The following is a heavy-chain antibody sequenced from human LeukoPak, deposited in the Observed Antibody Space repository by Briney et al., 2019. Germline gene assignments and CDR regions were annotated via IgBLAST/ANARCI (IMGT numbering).Heavy chain of an antibody. CDR3: ARRRREGVVVITTHGGGGSATPFDY. CDR1: GGSISSSSYY. V-gene: IGHV4-39*01. Sequence: SETLSLTCTASGGSISSSSYYWGWIRQPPGKGLEWIGSIYYSGSTYYNPSLKSRVTISVDTSKNQFSLKLSSVTAADTAVYYCARRRREGVVVITTHGGGGSATPFDYWGQGTLVTVSS. D-gene: IGHD3-22*01. CDR2: IYYSGST. J-gene: IGHJ4*02.